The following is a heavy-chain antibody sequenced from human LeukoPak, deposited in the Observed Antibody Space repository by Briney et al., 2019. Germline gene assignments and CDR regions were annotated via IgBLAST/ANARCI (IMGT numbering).Heavy chain of an antibody. D-gene: IGHD3-10*01. V-gene: IGHV3-23*01. J-gene: IGHJ4*02. CDR2: ISGNADRT. CDR1: GLTVSSNY. CDR3: AKLLRGVVVPYFDY. Sequence: PGGSLRLSCVVSGLTVSSNYMSWVRQAPGKGLEWVSAISGNADRTYYADSVKGRFTVSRDTSKSTLFLQMNSLRADDTAVYYCAKLLRGVVVPYFDYWGQGTLVTVSS.